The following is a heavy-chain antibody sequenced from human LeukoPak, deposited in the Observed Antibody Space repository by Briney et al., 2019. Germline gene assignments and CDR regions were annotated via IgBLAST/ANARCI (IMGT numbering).Heavy chain of an antibody. D-gene: IGHD6-19*01. J-gene: IGHJ4*02. V-gene: IGHV1-3*01. Sequence: GASVNVSCTASGYTFTSYLMHWVRQAPGQRLEWMGWINAGNGNTKYSQKFQGRVTITRDTSASTAYMELSSLRSEDTAVYYCASGLSVAGLDYWGQGTLVTVSS. CDR2: INAGNGNT. CDR3: ASGLSVAGLDY. CDR1: GYTFTSYL.